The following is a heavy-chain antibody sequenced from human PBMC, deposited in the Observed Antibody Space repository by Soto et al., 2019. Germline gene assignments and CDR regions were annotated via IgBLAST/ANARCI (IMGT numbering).Heavy chain of an antibody. Sequence: ASVKVSCKASGGTFSSYAISWVRQAPGQGLEWMGGIIPIFGTANYAQKFQGRVTITADKSTSTAYMELSSLRAEDTAVYYCARDGAYGFLGNAFDIWGQGTMVTVSS. V-gene: IGHV1-69*06. D-gene: IGHD3-3*01. CDR2: IIPIFGTA. CDR1: GGTFSSYA. J-gene: IGHJ3*02. CDR3: ARDGAYGFLGNAFDI.